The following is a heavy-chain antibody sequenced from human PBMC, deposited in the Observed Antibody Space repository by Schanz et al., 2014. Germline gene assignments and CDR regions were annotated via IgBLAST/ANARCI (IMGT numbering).Heavy chain of an antibody. Sequence: QVQLVESGGGVVQPGRSLRLSCAAYGFTLSSYAMHWVRQAPGKGLEWVAVISYDGSNKYYADSVKGRFSISRDNAKNSLFLQMNRLRAEDTAVYYCARGTDWSLHYWGQGALVTVSS. CDR1: GFTLSSYA. J-gene: IGHJ4*02. CDR3: ARGTDWSLHY. D-gene: IGHD1-1*01. V-gene: IGHV3-30-3*01. CDR2: ISYDGSNK.